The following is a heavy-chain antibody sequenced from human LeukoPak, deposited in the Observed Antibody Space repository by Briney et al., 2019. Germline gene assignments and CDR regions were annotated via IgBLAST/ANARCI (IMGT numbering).Heavy chain of an antibody. D-gene: IGHD3-9*01. CDR2: IYYSGST. CDR1: GGSISSYY. J-gene: IGHJ3*02. V-gene: IGHV4-59*01. CDR3: ARGILTGPIYAFDT. Sequence: SETLSLTCTVSGGSISSYYWSWIRQPPGKGLEWIGHIYYSGSTNYNPSLKSRVTISVDTSKNQFSLKLSSVTAADTAVYYCARGILTGPIYAFDTWGQGTMVTVSS.